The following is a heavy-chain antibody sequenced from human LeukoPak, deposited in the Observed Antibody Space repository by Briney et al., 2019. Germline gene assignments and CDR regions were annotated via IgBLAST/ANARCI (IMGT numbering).Heavy chain of an antibody. V-gene: IGHV1-2*06. J-gene: IGHJ5*02. CDR1: GYTFTGYY. Sequence: AASVKVSCKASGYTFTGYYMHWVRQAPGQGLEWMGRINPNSGGTNYAQKFQGRVTMTRDTSISTAYMELSRLRSDDTAVYYCARGARYCSSTSCPLGDWSDPWGQGTLVTVSS. CDR3: ARGARYCSSTSCPLGDWSDP. CDR2: INPNSGGT. D-gene: IGHD2-2*01.